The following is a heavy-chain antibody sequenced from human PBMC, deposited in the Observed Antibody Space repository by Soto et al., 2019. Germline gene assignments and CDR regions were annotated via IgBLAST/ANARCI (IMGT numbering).Heavy chain of an antibody. Sequence: GGSLRLSCTASGVTFSNYAMGWVRQAPGQGLEWVSSIENNGARTFYLDSVQGRFTISRDNFRSTLYLEMNSLRVDDTALYYCAKDRTTIDASFDVWGQGT. D-gene: IGHD4-4*01. CDR3: AKDRTTIDASFDV. J-gene: IGHJ4*02. CDR1: GVTFSNYA. V-gene: IGHV3-23*01. CDR2: IENNGART.